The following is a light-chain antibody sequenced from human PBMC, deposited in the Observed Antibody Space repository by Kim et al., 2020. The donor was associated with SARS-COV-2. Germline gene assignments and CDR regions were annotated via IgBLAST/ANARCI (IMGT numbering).Light chain of an antibody. V-gene: IGKV3-11*01. Sequence: LAPGERATLACRASQSVSSNLAWYQQKPGQAPRLLIYDASNRATGIPARFSGSGSGTDFTLTISSLEPEDFAVYYCQQHSNWPITFGQGTRVEIK. CDR2: DAS. CDR3: QQHSNWPIT. J-gene: IGKJ5*01. CDR1: QSVSSN.